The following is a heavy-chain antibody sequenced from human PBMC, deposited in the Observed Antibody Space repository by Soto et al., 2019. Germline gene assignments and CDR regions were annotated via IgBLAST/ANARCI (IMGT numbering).Heavy chain of an antibody. J-gene: IGHJ3*02. CDR3: ARYSSGSYRSRAFDI. V-gene: IGHV5-51*01. Sequence: PGESLKISCKGSGYSFTSYWIGWVRQMPGKGLEWMGIIYPGDSDTRYSPSFQGQVTISADKSISTAYLQWSSLKASDTAMYYCARYSSGSYRSRAFDIRGQGTMVTVSS. CDR1: GYSFTSYW. CDR2: IYPGDSDT. D-gene: IGHD1-26*01.